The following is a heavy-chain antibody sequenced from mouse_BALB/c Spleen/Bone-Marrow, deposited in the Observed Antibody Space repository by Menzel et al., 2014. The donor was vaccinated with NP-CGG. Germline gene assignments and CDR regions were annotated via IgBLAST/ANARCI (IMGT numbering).Heavy chain of an antibody. CDR3: ERYWDAY. D-gene: IGHD4-1*01. V-gene: IGHV1-7*01. CDR1: DYTFTTYW. CDR2: IDPRAGYT. Sequence: SGAELAKPGASVKTSCKVSDYTFTTYWMHWVQQRPGQGLEWIGYIDPRAGYTEYNQKFKDKATLTADKSSSTAYMRLSSLTSEDSAVYYCERYWDAYWGQGTLVTVSA. J-gene: IGHJ3*01.